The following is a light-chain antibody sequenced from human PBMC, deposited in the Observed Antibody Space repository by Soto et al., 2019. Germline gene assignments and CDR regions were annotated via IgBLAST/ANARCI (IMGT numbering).Light chain of an antibody. J-gene: IGKJ4*01. CDR2: GAS. CDR1: QSVSSN. Sequence: EIVMTQSPATLSVSPGERATLSCRASQSVSSNLAWYQQKPGQAPRLLIYGASTRATGIPARFSGSGSGTEFTLTISSLQSEDFAVYYCQQYNNWRLPTFCGGTKVEIK. V-gene: IGKV3-15*01. CDR3: QQYNNWRLPT.